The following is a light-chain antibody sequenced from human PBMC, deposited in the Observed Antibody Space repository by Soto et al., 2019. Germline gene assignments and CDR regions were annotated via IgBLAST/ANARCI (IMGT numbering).Light chain of an antibody. CDR1: QSVSSSY. CDR3: QQYGSSPHT. V-gene: IGKV3-20*01. CDR2: GAS. Sequence: EIVLTQSPGTLSLSPGERATLSCRASQSVSSSYLAWYQQKPGQAPRLLIYGASSRATGIPDRFSGSGSGTDFTLTIRRLEPEDFGVYYCQQYGSSPHTFGQGTKLEIK. J-gene: IGKJ2*01.